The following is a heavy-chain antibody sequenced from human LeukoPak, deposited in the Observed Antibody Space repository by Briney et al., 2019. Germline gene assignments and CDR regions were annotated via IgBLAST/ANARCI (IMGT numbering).Heavy chain of an antibody. CDR3: AKDSLEAAGNWDS. CDR1: GFTFADYA. D-gene: IGHD6-13*01. J-gene: IGHJ4*02. V-gene: IGHV3-43*02. CDR2: ISGDGDSA. Sequence: GGSLGLSCAASGFTFADYAMYWVRQAPGKGLEWVSLISGDGDSAYYADSVKGRFTISRDNSKNSLYLQMNSLRTEDTALYYCAKDSLEAAGNWDSWGQGTLVTVSS.